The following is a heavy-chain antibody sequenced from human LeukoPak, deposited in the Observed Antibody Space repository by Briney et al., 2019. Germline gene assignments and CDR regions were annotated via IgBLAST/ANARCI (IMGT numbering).Heavy chain of an antibody. V-gene: IGHV3-23*01. Sequence: GGSLRLSCAASGFTFSSYAMSWVRQAPGKGLEWVSAISSSGRSTYYADSVKGRFTISRDNSKNTLYLQMNSLRAEDTAVYYRANMFRGVSTDYWGQGTLVTVSS. CDR3: ANMFRGVSTDY. CDR2: ISSSGRST. J-gene: IGHJ4*02. D-gene: IGHD3-10*01. CDR1: GFTFSSYA.